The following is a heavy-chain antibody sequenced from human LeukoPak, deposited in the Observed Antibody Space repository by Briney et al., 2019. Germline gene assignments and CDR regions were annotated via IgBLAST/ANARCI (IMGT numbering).Heavy chain of an antibody. CDR3: ARGKFQRPSIRPQYYYDSSGFNH. J-gene: IGHJ4*02. Sequence: SETLSLTCAVYGGSFSGYYWSWIRQPPGKGREWIGEINHSGSTNYNPSLKSRVTISVDTSKNQFSLKLSSVTAADTAVYYCARGKFQRPSIRPQYYYDSSGFNHWGQGTLVTVSS. CDR1: GGSFSGYY. CDR2: INHSGST. V-gene: IGHV4-34*01. D-gene: IGHD3-22*01.